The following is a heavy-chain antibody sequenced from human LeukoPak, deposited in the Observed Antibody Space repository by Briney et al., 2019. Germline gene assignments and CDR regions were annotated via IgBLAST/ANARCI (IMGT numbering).Heavy chain of an antibody. CDR1: GFTFGGYG. CDR3: AKDIGLVGAPRCYFDY. J-gene: IGHJ4*02. D-gene: IGHD1-26*01. Sequence: PGRSLRLSCAVSGFTFGGYGMDWVSQAPGKGLEWVAVIWYDGSNKYYADSVKGRFTISRDNSQNTLYLQMNSLRVEDTAVYYCAKDIGLVGAPRCYFDYWGQGTLVTVSS. CDR2: IWYDGSNK. V-gene: IGHV3-33*06.